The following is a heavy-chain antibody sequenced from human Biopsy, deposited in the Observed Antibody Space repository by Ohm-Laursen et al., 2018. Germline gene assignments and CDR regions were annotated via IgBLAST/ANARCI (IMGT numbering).Heavy chain of an antibody. CDR2: IVVGGGNT. CDR3: ASRPNCGGDCSSGFDY. CDR1: GFTFNRSA. D-gene: IGHD2-21*02. Sequence: SVKVSCKTSGFTFNRSAMQWVRQARGQRLEWIGWIVVGGGNTNYAQKVQERVTITRDMSTSTAYMELSSLRSEDTAVYYCASRPNCGGDCSSGFDYWGQGTLVTVSS. V-gene: IGHV1-58*02. J-gene: IGHJ4*02.